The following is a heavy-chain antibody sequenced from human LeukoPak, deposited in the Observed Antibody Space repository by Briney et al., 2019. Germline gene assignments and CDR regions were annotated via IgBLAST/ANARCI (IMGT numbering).Heavy chain of an antibody. CDR1: GFTFSDYY. CDR2: ISSSGSTI. V-gene: IGHV3-11*04. CDR3: ARGRDGYNSYYYYMDV. D-gene: IGHD5-24*01. J-gene: IGHJ6*03. Sequence: PGGSLRLSCAASGFTFSDYYMSWIRQAPGKGLEWVSYISSSGSTIYYADSVKGRFTISRDNAKNSLYLQMNRLRAEDTAVYYCARGRDGYNSYYYYMDVWGKGTTVTVSS.